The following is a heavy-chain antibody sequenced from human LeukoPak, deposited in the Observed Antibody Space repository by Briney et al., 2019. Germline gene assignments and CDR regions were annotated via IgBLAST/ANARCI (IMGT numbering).Heavy chain of an antibody. D-gene: IGHD3-16*02. V-gene: IGHV3-30*03. CDR2: ISYDGSNI. J-gene: IGHJ3*02. CDR3: ARDPIVDI. Sequence: GGSLRLSCAASGFTFSSYGMHWVRQAPGKGLEWVAVISYDGSNINYAESVKGRFTISRDNSKNTLYLQMNSLRAEDTAVYYCARDPIVDIWGQGTMVTVSS. CDR1: GFTFSSYG.